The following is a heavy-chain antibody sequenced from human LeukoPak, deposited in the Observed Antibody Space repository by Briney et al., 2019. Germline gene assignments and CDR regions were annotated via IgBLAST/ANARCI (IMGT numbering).Heavy chain of an antibody. Sequence: GASLRLSCAASGFTFSSYAMSWVRQAPGKGLEWVSAISGGGGNTYYADSVKGRFTISRDNSKNTLYLQMNSLRAQDTAVYHCAKEVLELLLYSVAVEYCGEGALVTVSS. CDR3: AKEVLELLLYSVAVEY. J-gene: IGHJ4*02. CDR2: ISGGGGNT. D-gene: IGHD1-26*01. V-gene: IGHV3-23*01. CDR1: GFTFSSYA.